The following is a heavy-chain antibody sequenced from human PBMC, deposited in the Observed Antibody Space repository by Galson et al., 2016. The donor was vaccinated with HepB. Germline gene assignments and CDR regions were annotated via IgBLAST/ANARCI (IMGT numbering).Heavy chain of an antibody. CDR2: IDPSDSYT. CDR3: ARHEIRWEQPLDFDY. V-gene: IGHV5-10-1*01. Sequence: QSGAEVKKPGESLRISCQASGYDFDTHWISWVRQMPGKGLEWLGRIDPSDSYTNYSPSFRGHVTLSVDRSNSTAYLQWSSLRASDTAIYYCARHEIRWEQPLDFDYWGQGTHVTASS. D-gene: IGHD1-26*01. CDR1: GYDFDTHW. J-gene: IGHJ4*02.